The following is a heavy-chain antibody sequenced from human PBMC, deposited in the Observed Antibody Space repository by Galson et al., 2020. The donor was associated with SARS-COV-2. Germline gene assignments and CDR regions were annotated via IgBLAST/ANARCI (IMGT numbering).Heavy chain of an antibody. J-gene: IGHJ4*02. Sequence: GESLKISCSASGFTFSDSVMHWVRQAPGKGLESVSSINGDGGRTDYVDSMKGRFAISRVNSKNTLYLQMTGLRAEDTAIYYCVKVGYHGGSPYYAYWGQGTLVTVSS. CDR3: VKVGYHGGSPYYAY. CDR2: INGDGGRT. CDR1: GFTFSDSV. D-gene: IGHD3-10*01. V-gene: IGHV3-64D*06.